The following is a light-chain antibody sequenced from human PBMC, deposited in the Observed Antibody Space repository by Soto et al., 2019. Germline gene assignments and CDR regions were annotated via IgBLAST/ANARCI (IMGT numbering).Light chain of an antibody. V-gene: IGKV3-20*01. Sequence: EIVLTQSPGTLSLSPGERATLSCRASQSVSGSFLAWYQQEPGQAPWLLVYGASSRATGIPDRFSGSGSGIDFTLTLSRLEPEDFVVYYCHRYGSSPHTFGQGTKLEIK. CDR3: HRYGSSPHT. CDR1: QSVSGSF. CDR2: GAS. J-gene: IGKJ2*01.